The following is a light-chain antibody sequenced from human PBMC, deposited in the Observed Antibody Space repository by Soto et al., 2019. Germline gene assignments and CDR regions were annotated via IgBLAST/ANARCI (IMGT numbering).Light chain of an antibody. J-gene: IGKJ1*01. Sequence: DIQMTQSPSTLSASVGDRVTITCRASQSISSWLAWYQQKPGKAPKLLIHKASSLKSGVPSRFSGSGSGTEFTFTISSLQPDDSATYFCQQSKSFLTFGQGTKVEIK. CDR1: QSISSW. CDR2: KAS. CDR3: QQSKSFLT. V-gene: IGKV1-5*03.